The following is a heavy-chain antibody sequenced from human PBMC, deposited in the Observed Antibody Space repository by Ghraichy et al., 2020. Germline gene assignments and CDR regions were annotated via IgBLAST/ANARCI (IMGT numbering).Heavy chain of an antibody. Sequence: ASVKVSCKASGYTFRSYGISWVRQAPGKGLEWMGWISPYNGNTDYAQKFQGRVIMTTDTVTTTAYMELRSLRSDDTAVYYCARDKDDILTGYEFDPWGQGTQVTVSS. D-gene: IGHD3-9*01. V-gene: IGHV1-18*04. CDR3: ARDKDDILTGYEFDP. CDR2: ISPYNGNT. CDR1: GYTFRSYG. J-gene: IGHJ5*02.